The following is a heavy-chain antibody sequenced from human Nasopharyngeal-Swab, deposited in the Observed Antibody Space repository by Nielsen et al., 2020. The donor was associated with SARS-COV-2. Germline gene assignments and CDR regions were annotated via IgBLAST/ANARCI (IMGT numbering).Heavy chain of an antibody. J-gene: IGHJ3*02. CDR1: GYTLTVLP. V-gene: IGHV1-24*01. D-gene: IGHD3-3*01. CDR2: VVPEDGEP. Sequence: ASVKVSCKVSGYTLTVLPIHWVRQAPGKGLEWMGTVVPEDGEPIYAQNFQGRVTMTEDTSTYTAYLELSSQRSEDTAVYYCASEGSGVFGVVIYAFDIWGPGTLVTVSS. CDR3: ASEGSGVFGVVIYAFDI.